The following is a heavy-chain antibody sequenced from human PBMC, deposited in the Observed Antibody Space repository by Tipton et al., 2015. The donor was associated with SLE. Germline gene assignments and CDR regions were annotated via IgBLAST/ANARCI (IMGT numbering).Heavy chain of an antibody. Sequence: SLRLSCAASGFTFSSYEMNWVRQAPGKGLEWVSYISSSGSTIYYADSVKGRFTISRDNSKNTLYLQMNSLRAEDTAVYYCAREVGLYCYDSSGYYYSHYYYGMDVWGQGTTVTVSS. CDR1: GFTFSSYE. J-gene: IGHJ6*02. CDR3: AREVGLYCYDSSGYYYSHYYYGMDV. D-gene: IGHD3-22*01. CDR2: ISSSGSTI. V-gene: IGHV3-48*03.